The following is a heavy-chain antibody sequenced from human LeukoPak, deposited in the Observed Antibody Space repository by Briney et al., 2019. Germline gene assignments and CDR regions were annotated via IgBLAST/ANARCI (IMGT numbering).Heavy chain of an antibody. CDR1: GFTFSNYW. CDR3: ARTPQYDILTGYLNYYYYYMDV. V-gene: IGHV3-74*01. D-gene: IGHD3-9*01. J-gene: IGHJ6*03. Sequence: PGGSLRLSCATSGFTFSNYWMHWVSHDPGEWLVWLSRINGDVDSITYADSVKGRVTISRDNAKNTLNLQMHSLRAENTAVYYCARTPQYDILTGYLNYYYYYMDVWGKGTTVTISS. CDR2: INGDVDSI.